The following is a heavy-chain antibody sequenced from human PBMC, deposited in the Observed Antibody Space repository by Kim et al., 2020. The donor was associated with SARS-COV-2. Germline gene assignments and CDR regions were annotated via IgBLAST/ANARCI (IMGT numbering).Heavy chain of an antibody. V-gene: IGHV1-2*02. J-gene: IGHJ4*02. CDR3: ARDKSSSWYYFLGYFDY. Sequence: ASVKVSCKASGYTFTGYYMHWVRQAPGQGLEWMGWINPNSGGTNYAQKFQGRVTMTRDTSISTAYMELSRLRSDDTAVYYCARDKSSSWYYFLGYFDYWGQGTLVTVSS. D-gene: IGHD6-13*01. CDR2: INPNSGGT. CDR1: GYTFTGYY.